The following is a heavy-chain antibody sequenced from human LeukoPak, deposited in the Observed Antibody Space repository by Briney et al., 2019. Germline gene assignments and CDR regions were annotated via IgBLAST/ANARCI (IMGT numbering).Heavy chain of an antibody. D-gene: IGHD3-9*01. Sequence: GGSLRVSCAVSGFTFSSSWMTSLHKAPRKRLNWVCTIKEDGSEKHYVDSVKGRFTVSRDNAKNSLYLQMNSLRAEDTAVYHCARHRKTIQRYYKYYYIDVWGKGTTGTVSS. V-gene: IGHV3-7*01. CDR1: GFTFSSSW. CDR3: ARHRKTIQRYYKYYYIDV. J-gene: IGHJ6*03. CDR2: IKEDGSEK.